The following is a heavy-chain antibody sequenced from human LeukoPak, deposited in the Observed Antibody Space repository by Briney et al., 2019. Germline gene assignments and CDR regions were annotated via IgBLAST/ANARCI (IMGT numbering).Heavy chain of an antibody. CDR3: AVLARDGYNPRDAFDI. J-gene: IGHJ3*02. Sequence: GGSLRLSCAASGFTFSSYSMNWVRQAPGKGLEWVSSISSSSSYIYYADSVKGRFTISRDNAKNSLYLQMNSLRAEDTAVYYCAVLARDGYNPRDAFDIWGQGTMVTVSS. D-gene: IGHD5-24*01. CDR2: ISSSSSYI. V-gene: IGHV3-21*01. CDR1: GFTFSSYS.